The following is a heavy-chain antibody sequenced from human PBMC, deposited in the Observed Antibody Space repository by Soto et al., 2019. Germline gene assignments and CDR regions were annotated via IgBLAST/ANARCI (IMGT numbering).Heavy chain of an antibody. CDR1: GYTFTTYH. V-gene: IGHV1-46*03. D-gene: IGHD1-26*01. Sequence: ASVKVSCKASGYTFTTYHMHWVRQAPGQGLEWMGTLNPTSGSTTYAQKFQGRVTMTRDTSTSTVYMELSSLRSDDTAVYYCGRAQVWDIHDYWGQGTLVTVSS. J-gene: IGHJ4*02. CDR2: LNPTSGST. CDR3: GRAQVWDIHDY.